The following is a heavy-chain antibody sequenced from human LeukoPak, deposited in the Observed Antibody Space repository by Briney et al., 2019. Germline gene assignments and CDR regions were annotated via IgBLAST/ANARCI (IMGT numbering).Heavy chain of an antibody. Sequence: SETLSLTCTLSGGSISSGSYYWSWIRQPAGKGLEWIGRIYTSGSTNYNPSLKSRVTISVDTSKNQFSLKLSSVTAADTAVYYCARDRGGYTYSHDYWGQGTLVTVSS. CDR3: ARDRGGYTYSHDY. CDR2: IYTSGST. V-gene: IGHV4-61*02. CDR1: GGSISSGSYY. D-gene: IGHD5-18*01. J-gene: IGHJ4*02.